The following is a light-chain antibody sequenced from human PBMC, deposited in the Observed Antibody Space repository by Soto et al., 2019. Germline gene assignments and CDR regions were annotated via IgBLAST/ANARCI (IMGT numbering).Light chain of an antibody. CDR3: QQYNSSPRT. Sequence: DIQMTQSPSTLSASVGDRVTITCRANQSISNWLAWYQQRPGKAPNVLIYDASSLQSGVPSRFSGSGYGREFTLSISNLQPDEIATYYCQQYNSSPRTFVGGTKVEIQ. J-gene: IGKJ4*01. V-gene: IGKV1-5*01. CDR1: QSISNW. CDR2: DAS.